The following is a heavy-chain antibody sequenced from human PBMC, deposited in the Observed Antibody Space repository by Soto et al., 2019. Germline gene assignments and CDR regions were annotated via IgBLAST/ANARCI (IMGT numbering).Heavy chain of an antibody. Sequence: TSETLSLTCTVSGGSISSSGYYWGWIRQPPGKGLEWIGSIYYSGSTHYNPSLKSRVTISADTSKNQFSLKLSSVTAADTAVYYCARHVYDFWSGQGYYYYYMDVWGKGNPGHRLL. J-gene: IGHJ6*03. CDR3: ARHVYDFWSGQGYYYYYMDV. CDR2: IYYSGST. D-gene: IGHD3-3*01. V-gene: IGHV4-39*01. CDR1: GGSISSSGYY.